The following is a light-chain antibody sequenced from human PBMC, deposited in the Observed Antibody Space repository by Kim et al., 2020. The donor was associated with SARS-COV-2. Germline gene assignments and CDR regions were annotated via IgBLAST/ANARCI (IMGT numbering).Light chain of an antibody. CDR1: NIGSKS. CDR2: YDS. CDR3: LVWDGTSDHYV. V-gene: IGLV3-21*04. Sequence: SYELTQPPSVSVAPGKTARITCGGNNIGSKSVHWYQQKPGQAPVLVIYYDSDRPSGIPERFSGSNSGNTATLTISRVEAGDEADYYCLVWDGTSDHYV. J-gene: IGLJ1*01.